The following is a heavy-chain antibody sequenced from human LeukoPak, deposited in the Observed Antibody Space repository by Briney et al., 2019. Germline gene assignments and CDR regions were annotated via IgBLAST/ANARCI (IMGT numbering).Heavy chain of an antibody. CDR3: AKDSGYGDYLGGYYYMDV. Sequence: GGSLRLSCAASGVTFDDYTMHWVRQAPGKGLEWVSLISWDGGSTYYADSVKGRFTISRDNSKNSLYLQMNSLRTEDTALYYCAKDSGYGDYLGGYYYMDVWGKGTTVTVSS. J-gene: IGHJ6*03. V-gene: IGHV3-43*01. CDR2: ISWDGGST. D-gene: IGHD4-17*01. CDR1: GVTFDDYT.